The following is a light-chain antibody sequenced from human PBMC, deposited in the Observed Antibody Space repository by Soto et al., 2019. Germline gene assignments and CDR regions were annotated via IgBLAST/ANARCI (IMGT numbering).Light chain of an antibody. Sequence: QSALTQPASVSGSPGQSITISCTGTSSDVGGYNYVSWYQQHPGKAPKLIIYDVSNRPSGVSNRFSGSRSGNTASLTISGLQAEDEADYYCSSYTSSRTRVFGTGTKVTVL. V-gene: IGLV2-14*01. CDR1: SSDVGGYNY. CDR2: DVS. CDR3: SSYTSSRTRV. J-gene: IGLJ1*01.